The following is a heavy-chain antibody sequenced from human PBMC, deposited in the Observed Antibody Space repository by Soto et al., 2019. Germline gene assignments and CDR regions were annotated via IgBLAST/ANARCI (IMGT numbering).Heavy chain of an antibody. CDR3: AWDPTHLYSDYYYYHMDV. D-gene: IGHD4-4*01. V-gene: IGHV1-3*01. Sequence: ASVKVSCKASGYIFTSCGIHWVRQAPGQRPEWLGWINAGDGKGKYSQRFQGRVAITRDTSASTAYMELSTLRSEDTGVYYCAWDPTHLYSDYYYYHMDVWGQGTTVTLSS. J-gene: IGHJ6*02. CDR1: GYIFTSCG. CDR2: INAGDGKG.